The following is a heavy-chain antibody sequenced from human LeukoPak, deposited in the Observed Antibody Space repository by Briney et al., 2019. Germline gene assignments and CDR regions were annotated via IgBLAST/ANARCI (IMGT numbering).Heavy chain of an antibody. J-gene: IGHJ4*02. Sequence: ASVKVSCKVSGYTLTELSMHWVRQAPGKGLEWMGGFDPEDGETIYAQKFQSRVTMTEDTSTDTAYMELSSLSSEDTAVYYCATDRLGYCSSTSCYFDYWGQGTLVTVSS. CDR3: ATDRLGYCSSTSCYFDY. D-gene: IGHD2-2*01. CDR1: GYTLTELS. CDR2: FDPEDGET. V-gene: IGHV1-24*01.